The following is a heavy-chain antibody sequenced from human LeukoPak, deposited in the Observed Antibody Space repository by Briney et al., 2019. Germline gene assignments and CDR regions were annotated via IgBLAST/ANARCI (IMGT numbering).Heavy chain of an antibody. J-gene: IGHJ4*02. V-gene: IGHV3-23*01. CDR3: AKVLVTTGY. Sequence: GGSLRLSCAASGFTFSNYGMNWVRQAPGKGLEWVSAPSSSGGSTYYADSVKGRFTISRDNSKNTLYLQMNSLRAEDTAVYYCAKVLVTTGYWGQGTLVTVSS. CDR2: PSSSGGST. D-gene: IGHD4-11*01. CDR1: GFTFSNYG.